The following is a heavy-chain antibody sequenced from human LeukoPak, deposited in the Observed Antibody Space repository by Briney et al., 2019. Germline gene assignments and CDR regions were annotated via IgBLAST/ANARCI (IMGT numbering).Heavy chain of an antibody. Sequence: GGSLRLSCAASEFTFTDAWMTWVRQAPGKGLEWVGRIKSKIDGGTTDYAPPVKGRFTISRDDSKNMLYLQMNSLKTEDTAVYYCTTSIVLTGSDYWGQGTLATVSS. CDR1: EFTFTDAW. V-gene: IGHV3-15*01. J-gene: IGHJ4*02. CDR3: TTSIVLTGSDY. CDR2: IKSKIDGGTT. D-gene: IGHD2-15*01.